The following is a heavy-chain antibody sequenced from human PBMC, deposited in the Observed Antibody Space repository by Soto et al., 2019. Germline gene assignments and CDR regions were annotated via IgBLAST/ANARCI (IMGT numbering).Heavy chain of an antibody. Sequence: PGGSLRLSCAASGFTFSSYAMNWVRQAPGKGLEWVSGISGRGTTTYYADSVKGRFTISRDNSMDTLYLQMNSLRAEDTALYYCAKDYGSGSYEYYYYSYALDVWGQGTTVTVLL. CDR1: GFTFSSYA. CDR2: ISGRGTTT. D-gene: IGHD3-10*01. J-gene: IGHJ6*02. CDR3: AKDYGSGSYEYYYYSYALDV. V-gene: IGHV3-23*01.